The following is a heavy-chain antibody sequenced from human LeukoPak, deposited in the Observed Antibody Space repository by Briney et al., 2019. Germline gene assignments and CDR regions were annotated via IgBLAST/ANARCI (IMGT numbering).Heavy chain of an antibody. V-gene: IGHV4-34*01. J-gene: IGHJ4*02. Sequence: LSCEASGFSFNNAWMTWIRQPPGKGLEWIGEINHSGSTNYNPSLKSRVTISVDTSKNQFSLKLSSVTAADTAVYYCARPKYSSSWYFDSWGQGTLVTVSS. CDR1: GFSFNNAW. D-gene: IGHD6-13*01. CDR3: ARPKYSSSWYFDS. CDR2: INHSGST.